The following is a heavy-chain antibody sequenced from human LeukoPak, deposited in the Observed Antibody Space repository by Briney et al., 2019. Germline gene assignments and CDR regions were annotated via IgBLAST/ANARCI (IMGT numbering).Heavy chain of an antibody. CDR1: GGSISSSSYC. D-gene: IGHD4-23*01. V-gene: IGHV4-39*07. J-gene: IGHJ4*02. Sequence: SSETLSLTCTVSGGSISSSSYCWGWIRQPPGKGLEWIGSIYYSGSTYYNPSLKSRVTISVDTSKNQFSLKLSSVTAADTAVYYCARGTVVTRPFDYWGQGTLVTVSS. CDR2: IYYSGST. CDR3: ARGTVVTRPFDY.